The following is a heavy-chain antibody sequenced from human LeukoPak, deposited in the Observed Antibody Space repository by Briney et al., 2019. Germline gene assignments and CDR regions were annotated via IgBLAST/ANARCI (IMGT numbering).Heavy chain of an antibody. D-gene: IGHD3-10*01. J-gene: IGHJ4*02. V-gene: IGHV4-59*01. Sequence: SETLSLTCTVSGGSISSYYWSWIRQAPGKGLEWIGYIYYSGSTTYNPSLKSRVTISVDTSKNQFSLNLSSVTAADTAAYYCARAPPRGSYYRGYFDYWGQGTLVTVSS. CDR3: ARAPPRGSYYRGYFDY. CDR2: IYYSGST. CDR1: GGSISSYY.